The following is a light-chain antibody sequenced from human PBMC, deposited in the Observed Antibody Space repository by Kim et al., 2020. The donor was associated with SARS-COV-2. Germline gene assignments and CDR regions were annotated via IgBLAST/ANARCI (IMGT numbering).Light chain of an antibody. Sequence: PGQSVTMSCSATGSDFGGFKYVSWYQQHPGKAPKIIIYEVIKRPSGVPDRFSGSKSGNTASLTVSGLQAEDEADYYCTTHGGYNYVFGTGTRVTVL. CDR2: EVI. CDR1: GSDFGGFKY. V-gene: IGLV2-8*01. CDR3: TTHGGYNYV. J-gene: IGLJ1*01.